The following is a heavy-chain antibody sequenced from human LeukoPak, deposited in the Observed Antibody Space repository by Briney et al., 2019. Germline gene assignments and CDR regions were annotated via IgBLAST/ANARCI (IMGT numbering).Heavy chain of an antibody. D-gene: IGHD4-11*01. CDR1: GYSFTSYW. Sequence: PGESLKISCKGSGYSFTSYWIGWVRQMPGKGLEWMGIIYPGDSDTRYSPSFQGQVAISADKSISTAYLQWSSLKASDTAMYYCARWPSTVRDAFDIWGQGTMVTVSS. CDR3: ARWPSTVRDAFDI. CDR2: IYPGDSDT. J-gene: IGHJ3*02. V-gene: IGHV5-51*01.